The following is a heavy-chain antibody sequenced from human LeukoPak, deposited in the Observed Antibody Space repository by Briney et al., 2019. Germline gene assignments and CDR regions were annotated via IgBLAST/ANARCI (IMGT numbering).Heavy chain of an antibody. CDR2: IYYSGIT. D-gene: IGHD6-6*01. Sequence: PSETLSLTCTVSGGSISSDDLSWIRQPPGKGLEWIGYIYYSGITNDNPSLKTRVTISVDTSKNQFSLKLSSVTAADTDVYYCARVDPHSSSTLEVFDYWGQGTLVTVSS. J-gene: IGHJ4*02. V-gene: IGHV4-59*01. CDR1: GGSISSDD. CDR3: ARVDPHSSSTLEVFDY.